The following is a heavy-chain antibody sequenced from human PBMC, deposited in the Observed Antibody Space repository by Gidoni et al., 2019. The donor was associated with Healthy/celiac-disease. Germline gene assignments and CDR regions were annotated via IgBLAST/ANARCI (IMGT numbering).Heavy chain of an antibody. CDR3: ARARPGTTGTTGLDY. J-gene: IGHJ4*02. CDR2: ISSNGGST. CDR1: GFTFSSYA. Sequence: EVQLVESGGGLVQPGGSLRLSCAASGFTFSSYAMHWVRQAPGKGLEYVSAISSNGGSTYYANSVKGRFTISRDKSKNTLYLQMGSLRAEDMAVYYCARARPGTTGTTGLDYWGQGTLVTVSS. D-gene: IGHD1-1*01. V-gene: IGHV3-64*01.